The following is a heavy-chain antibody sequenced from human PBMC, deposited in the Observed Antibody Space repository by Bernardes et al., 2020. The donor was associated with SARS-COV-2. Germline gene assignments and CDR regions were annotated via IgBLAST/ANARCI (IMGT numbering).Heavy chain of an antibody. D-gene: IGHD2-2*01. CDR3: ASHCSSTSCLYYYYYGMDV. Sequence: GGSLRLSCAASGFTFSSYWMSWVRQAPGKGLEWVANIKQDGSEKYYVDSVKGRFTISRDNAKNSLYLQMNSLRAEDTAVYYCASHCSSTSCLYYYYYGMDVWGQGTTVTVSS. V-gene: IGHV3-7*01. CDR1: GFTFSSYW. CDR2: IKQDGSEK. J-gene: IGHJ6*02.